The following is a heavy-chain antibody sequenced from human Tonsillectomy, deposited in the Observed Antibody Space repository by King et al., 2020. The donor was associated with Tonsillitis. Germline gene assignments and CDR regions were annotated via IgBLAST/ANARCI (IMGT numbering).Heavy chain of an antibody. J-gene: IGHJ3*02. CDR2: IYFSGTT. V-gene: IGHV4-39*07. D-gene: IGHD1-14*01. Sequence: QLQESGPGLVKPSETLPLTCSVSGGSISSRSYYWGWIRQPPGKGLEWIGNIYFSGTTYYNPSLKSRVTISVDTSKNHFSLKLSSVTAADTAVYYCARLTNFGEPTFYIWGQGTMVTVSS. CDR3: ARLTNFGEPTFYI. CDR1: GGSISSRSYY.